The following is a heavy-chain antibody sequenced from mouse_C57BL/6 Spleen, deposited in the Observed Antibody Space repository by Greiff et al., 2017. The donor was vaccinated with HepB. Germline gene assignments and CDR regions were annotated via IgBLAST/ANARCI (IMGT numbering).Heavy chain of an antibody. CDR1: GFNIKDYY. Sequence: VQLQQSGAELVRPGASVKLSCTASGFNIKDYYMHWVKQRPEQGLEWIGRIDPEDGDTEYAPKFQGKATMTADTSSNTAYLQLSSLTSEDTAVYYCPTGYYGSSPNWYFDVWGTGTTVTVSS. V-gene: IGHV14-1*01. D-gene: IGHD1-1*01. CDR2: IDPEDGDT. CDR3: PTGYYGSSPNWYFDV. J-gene: IGHJ1*03.